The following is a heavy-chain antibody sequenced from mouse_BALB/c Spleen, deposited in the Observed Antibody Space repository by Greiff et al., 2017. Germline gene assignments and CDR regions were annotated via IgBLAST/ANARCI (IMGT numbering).Heavy chain of an antibody. CDR2: INPSTGYT. D-gene: IGHD2-3*01. Sequence: VQRVESGAELAKPGASVKMSCKASGYTFTSYWMHWVKQRPGQGLEWIGYINPSTGYTEYNQKFKDKATLTADKSSSTAYMQLSSLTSEDSAVYYCARRIYDGPPDYWGQGTTLTVSS. CDR1: GYTFTSYW. J-gene: IGHJ2*01. V-gene: IGHV1-7*01. CDR3: ARRIYDGPPDY.